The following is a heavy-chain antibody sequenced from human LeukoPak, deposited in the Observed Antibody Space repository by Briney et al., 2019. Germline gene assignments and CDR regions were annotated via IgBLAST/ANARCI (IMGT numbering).Heavy chain of an antibody. Sequence: ASVKVSCKASGYTFTSYGISWVRQAPGQGLEGMGWISAYNGNTNYAQKLQGRVTMTTDTSTSTAYMELRSLRSDDTAVYYCARDLPSYDILTGYYFYYWGQGTLVTVSS. J-gene: IGHJ4*02. CDR3: ARDLPSYDILTGYYFYY. V-gene: IGHV1-18*01. D-gene: IGHD3-9*01. CDR1: GYTFTSYG. CDR2: ISAYNGNT.